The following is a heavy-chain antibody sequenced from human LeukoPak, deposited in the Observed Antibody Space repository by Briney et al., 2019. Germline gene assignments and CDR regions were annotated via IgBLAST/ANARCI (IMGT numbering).Heavy chain of an antibody. CDR1: GFTFSSYA. V-gene: IGHV3-30-3*01. D-gene: IGHD2-2*01. CDR2: ISYDGSNK. CDR3: ARGNHCGSTSCALDY. J-gene: IGHJ4*02. Sequence: PGGSLRLSCAASGFTFSSYAMHWVRQAPGKGLEWVAVISYDGSNKYYADSVKGRFTISRDNSKNTLYLQMNSLRAEDTAVYYCARGNHCGSTSCALDYWGQGTLVTVSS.